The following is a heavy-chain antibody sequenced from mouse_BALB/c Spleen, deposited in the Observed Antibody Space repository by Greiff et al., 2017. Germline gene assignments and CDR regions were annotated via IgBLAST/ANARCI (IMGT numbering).Heavy chain of an antibody. CDR2: IWAGGST. J-gene: IGHJ3*01. D-gene: IGHD2-2*01. CDR1: GFSLTSYG. CDR3: ARDGGLRRWFAY. V-gene: IGHV2-9*02. Sequence: VMLVESGPGLVAPSQSLSITCTVSGFSLTSYGVHWVRQPPGKGLEWLGVIWAGGSTNYNSAIMSRLSISKDNSKSQVFLKMNSLQTDDTAMYYCARDGGLRRWFAYWGQGTLVTVSA.